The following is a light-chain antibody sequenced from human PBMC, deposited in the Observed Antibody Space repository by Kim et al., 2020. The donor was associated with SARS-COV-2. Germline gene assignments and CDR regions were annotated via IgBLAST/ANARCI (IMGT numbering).Light chain of an antibody. Sequence: SYELTQPPSVSVSPGQTASITCCGDKMGDKYAYWYQQKPGQSPVLVIYEDTKRPSGIPERFSASNSENTATLTISATQAIDEADYYCQAWGSRTVVFGGGTKLTVL. CDR2: EDT. CDR1: KMGDKY. CDR3: QAWGSRTVV. J-gene: IGLJ2*01. V-gene: IGLV3-1*01.